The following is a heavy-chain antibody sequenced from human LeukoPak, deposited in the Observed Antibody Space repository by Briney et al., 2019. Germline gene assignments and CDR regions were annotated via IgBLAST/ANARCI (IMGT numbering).Heavy chain of an antibody. Sequence: GGSLRLSCAASGFTFRNHAMNWVRQAPGKGLEWVSVISGSGETTYYADSVKGRFTISRDNSQNTLYLQMSSLRGEDTALYYCAKVAVVTPGDAFEIWGQGTMVTVSS. J-gene: IGHJ3*02. CDR3: AKVAVVTPGDAFEI. V-gene: IGHV3-23*01. CDR1: GFTFRNHA. D-gene: IGHD4-23*01. CDR2: ISGSGETT.